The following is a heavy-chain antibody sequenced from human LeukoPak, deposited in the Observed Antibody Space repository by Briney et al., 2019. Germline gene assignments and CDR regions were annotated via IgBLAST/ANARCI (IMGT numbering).Heavy chain of an antibody. CDR1: GGSISSYY. Sequence: PSETLSLTCTVSGGSISSYYWSWIRQPPGKGLEWIGYIYYSGSTNYNPSLKSRVTISVDTSKNQFSLKLSSVTAADTAVYYCARDRWEYDFWSGHYTESRWGFDPWGQGTLVTVSS. CDR3: ARDRWEYDFWSGHYTESRWGFDP. D-gene: IGHD3-3*01. J-gene: IGHJ5*02. V-gene: IGHV4-59*01. CDR2: IYYSGST.